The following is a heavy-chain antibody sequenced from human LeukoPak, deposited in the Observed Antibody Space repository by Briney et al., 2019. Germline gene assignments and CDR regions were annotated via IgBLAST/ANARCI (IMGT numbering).Heavy chain of an antibody. CDR3: ARKYSSSSFFDY. V-gene: IGHV4-4*09. D-gene: IGHD6-6*01. CDR1: GDSISSYY. J-gene: IGHJ4*02. Sequence: PSETLSLTCTVSGDSISSYYWSWIRQPPGEGLEWIGDIYTSGSTNYNPSLKSRVTISVDTSKNQFSLKLSSVTAADTAVYYCARKYSSSSFFDYWGQGTLVTVSS. CDR2: IYTSGST.